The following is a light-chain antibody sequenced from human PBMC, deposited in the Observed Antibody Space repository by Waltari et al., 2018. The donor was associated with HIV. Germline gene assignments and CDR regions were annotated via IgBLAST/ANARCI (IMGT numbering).Light chain of an antibody. V-gene: IGLV1-47*01. Sequence: QSVLTQPPSASGTPGQRVTISCSGSSSNIGSNYLYWYQQVPGATPKLLIYRPDQRPSGVPDRVSGSKSGTSSSLAISGLRSEDEADYYCAVWDDSLSGWVFGGGTKLTVL. CDR3: AVWDDSLSGWV. CDR2: RPD. J-gene: IGLJ3*02. CDR1: SSNIGSNY.